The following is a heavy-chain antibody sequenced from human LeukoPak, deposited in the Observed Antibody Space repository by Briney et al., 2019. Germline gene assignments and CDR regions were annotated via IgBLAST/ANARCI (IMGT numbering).Heavy chain of an antibody. J-gene: IGHJ6*03. CDR2: IDNDGDDI. D-gene: IGHD3-3*01. Sequence: PGGPLRLPCPASGLTFSGQCLHWLRQAPANGLELVSRIDNDGDDIIYADSVKGQFTTSRDNAKNTLYLQMNSLRVEDTAVYYCAAGGGWDPSFGVVTHIDAWGKGTTVAVS. CDR1: GLTFSGQC. V-gene: IGHV3-74*01. CDR3: AAGGGWDPSFGVVTHIDA.